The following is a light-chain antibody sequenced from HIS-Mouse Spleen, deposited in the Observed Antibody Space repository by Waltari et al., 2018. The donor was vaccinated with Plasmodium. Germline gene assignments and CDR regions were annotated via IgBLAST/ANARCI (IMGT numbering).Light chain of an antibody. J-gene: IGLJ2*01. CDR2: QDS. Sequence: SYELTQPPSVSVSPGQTASIPCPEDKLGDKYPCRYQQKPGQSPVLVIYQDSKRPSGLPERFSGSNSGNTATLTISGTQAMDEADYYCQAWDSSTVVFGGGTKLTVL. CDR3: QAWDSSTVV. CDR1: KLGDKY. V-gene: IGLV3-1*01.